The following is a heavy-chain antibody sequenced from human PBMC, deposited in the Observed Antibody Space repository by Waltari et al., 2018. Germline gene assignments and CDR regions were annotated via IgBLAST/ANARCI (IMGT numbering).Heavy chain of an antibody. Sequence: QVQLQESGPGLVKPSETLSLTCTVPGGSISSYYWSWIRQPAGKGLEWIGRIYTRGSPNYNPSLKSRVTMSVDTSKNQFSLKLSSVTAADTAVYYCAKDGIAAASKVYFQHWGQGTLVTVSS. CDR2: IYTRGSP. CDR1: GGSISSYY. V-gene: IGHV4-4*07. CDR3: AKDGIAAASKVYFQH. J-gene: IGHJ1*01. D-gene: IGHD6-13*01.